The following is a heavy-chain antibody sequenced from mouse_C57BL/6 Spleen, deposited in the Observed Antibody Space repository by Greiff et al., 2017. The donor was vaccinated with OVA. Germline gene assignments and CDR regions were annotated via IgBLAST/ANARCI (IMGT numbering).Heavy chain of an antibody. CDR1: GYTFTNYW. CDR3: ARCITTVVGGYFDY. D-gene: IGHD1-1*01. J-gene: IGHJ2*01. Sequence: QVQLQQSGAELVRPGTSVKMSCKASGYTFTNYWIGWAKQRPGHGLEWIGDIYPGGGYTNYHEKFKGKATLTADKSSSTAYMQFSSLTSEDSAIYYCARCITTVVGGYFDYWGQGTTLTVSS. V-gene: IGHV1-63*01. CDR2: IYPGGGYT.